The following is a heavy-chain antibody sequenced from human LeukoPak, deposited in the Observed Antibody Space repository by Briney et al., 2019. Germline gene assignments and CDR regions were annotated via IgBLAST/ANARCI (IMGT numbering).Heavy chain of an antibody. CDR3: ARDGATVTSGYYYGMDV. V-gene: IGHV4-4*02. D-gene: IGHD4-17*01. Sequence: SGTLSLTCAVSGGSISSSNWWSWVRQPPGKGLEWIGEIYHSGSTNYNPSLKSRVTISVDKSKNQFSLKLSSVTAADTAVYYCARDGATVTSGYYYGMDVWGQGTTVTVSS. CDR2: IYHSGST. J-gene: IGHJ6*02. CDR1: GGSISSSNW.